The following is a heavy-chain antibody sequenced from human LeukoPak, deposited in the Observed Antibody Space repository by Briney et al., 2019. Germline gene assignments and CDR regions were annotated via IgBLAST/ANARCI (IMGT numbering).Heavy chain of an antibody. Sequence: PGGSLRLSCAASGFRFSDFTMTWVRQAPGKGPEWVSAIGGRGTSTYYADSLGGRFTISRDNSKDMLNLQMNSLKVEDTATYYCGKEGGAWGQGTKVTVSS. CDR3: GKEGGA. D-gene: IGHD3-16*01. J-gene: IGHJ5*02. CDR1: GFRFSDFT. CDR2: IGGRGTST. V-gene: IGHV3-23*01.